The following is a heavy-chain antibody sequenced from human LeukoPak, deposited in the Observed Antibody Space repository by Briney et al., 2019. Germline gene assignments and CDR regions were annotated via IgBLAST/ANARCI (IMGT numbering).Heavy chain of an antibody. Sequence: GGSLRLSCTVSGFILGDYAMSWVRQAPGKGLEWVGFIRSKTHGGTTEYAASVKGRFTVSRDDSISIAYLQMSSLKTEDTAVYFCSRSNADYFDYWGQGTLVTVSS. CDR2: IRSKTHGGTT. J-gene: IGHJ4*02. CDR3: SRSNADYFDY. CDR1: GFILGDYA. V-gene: IGHV3-49*04.